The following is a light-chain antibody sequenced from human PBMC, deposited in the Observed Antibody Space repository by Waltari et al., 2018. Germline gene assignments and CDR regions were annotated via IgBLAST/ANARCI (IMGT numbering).Light chain of an antibody. J-gene: IGLJ3*02. CDR1: ILGNKY. V-gene: IGLV3-1*01. CDR3: QALGTAAWV. Sequence: SYELTQPPSVSVSPGQTASITCSGDILGNKYASWYQQKPGPSPLLVVYQDTKRPSGIPERFSGSKSGNAATLTISGTQAMDEADYYCQALGTAAWVFGGGTKLTVL. CDR2: QDT.